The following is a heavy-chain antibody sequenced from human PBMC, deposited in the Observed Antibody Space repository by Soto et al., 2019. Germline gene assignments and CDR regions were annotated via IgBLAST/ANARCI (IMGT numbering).Heavy chain of an antibody. CDR1: GLSFSGYI. V-gene: IGHV4-34*01. J-gene: IGHJ4*02. Sequence: PSETLSLTCAVSGLSFSGYIWTWIRQTPGKGLQWIGQINHSGSSIYNPSLKNRVTISTMSNNKFSLELSSVTAADTAVYYCTRGLFSGSSYSGSWYYFDSWGQGTMVTVSS. CDR3: TRGLFSGSSYSGSWYYFDS. CDR2: INHSGSS. D-gene: IGHD1-26*01.